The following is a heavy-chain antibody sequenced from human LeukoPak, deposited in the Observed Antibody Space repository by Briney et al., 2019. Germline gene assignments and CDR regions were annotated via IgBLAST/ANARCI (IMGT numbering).Heavy chain of an antibody. CDR2: ISGSGGST. Sequence: GGSLRLSCAASGFTFSSYSMNWVRHAPGKGLEWVSAISGSGGSTYYADSVKGRFTISRDNSKNTLYLQMNSLRAEDTAVYYCASLGGMVPFDYWGQGTLVTVSS. J-gene: IGHJ4*02. V-gene: IGHV3-23*01. CDR1: GFTFSSYS. D-gene: IGHD3-16*01. CDR3: ASLGGMVPFDY.